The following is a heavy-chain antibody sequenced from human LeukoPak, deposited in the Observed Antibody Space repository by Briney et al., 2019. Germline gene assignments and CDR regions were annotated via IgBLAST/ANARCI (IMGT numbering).Heavy chain of an antibody. CDR1: GYTFTGYH. Sequence: KPGASVKVSCKASGYTFTGYHMHWVRQAPGQGLEWMGWINPNSGGTNYAQKFQGRVTMTRDTFISTAYMELSRLRSDDTAVYYCATLYSSAWYYFDYWGQGTLVTVSS. J-gene: IGHJ4*02. V-gene: IGHV1-2*02. CDR2: INPNSGGT. CDR3: ATLYSSAWYYFDY. D-gene: IGHD6-19*01.